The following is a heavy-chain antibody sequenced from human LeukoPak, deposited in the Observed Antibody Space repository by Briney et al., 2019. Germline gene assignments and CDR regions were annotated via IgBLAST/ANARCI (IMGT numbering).Heavy chain of an antibody. CDR1: GFTFSNYA. D-gene: IGHD5-18*01. Sequence: PGGSLRLSCAASGFTFSNYAMSWVRQAPGKGLEWVSAISGSASSTYHTDSVKGRFTISRDNSKNTLYLQMNSLRAEDTAVYYCARDLSGVAGYTYGRGIDYWGQGTLVTVSS. CDR3: ARDLSGVAGYTYGRGIDY. CDR2: ISGSASST. J-gene: IGHJ4*02. V-gene: IGHV3-23*01.